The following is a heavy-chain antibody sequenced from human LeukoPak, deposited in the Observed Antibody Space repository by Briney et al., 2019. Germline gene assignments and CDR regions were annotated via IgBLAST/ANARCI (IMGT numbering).Heavy chain of an antibody. J-gene: IGHJ4*02. V-gene: IGHV1-69*04. CDR1: GGTFTGYA. CDR2: IIPILGIA. D-gene: IGHD4-17*01. CDR3: ARSGETTKGKMTTVTDVD. Sequence: ASVKVSCKASGGTFTGYAISWVRQAPGQGLEWMGRIIPILGIANYAQKFQGRVTITADKSTSTAYMELSSLRSEDTAVYYCARSGETTKGKMTTVTDVDWGQGTLVTVSS.